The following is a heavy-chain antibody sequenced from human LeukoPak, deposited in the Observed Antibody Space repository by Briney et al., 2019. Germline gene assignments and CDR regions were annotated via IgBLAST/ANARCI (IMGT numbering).Heavy chain of an antibody. J-gene: IGHJ4*02. CDR1: GGSTSSDH. D-gene: IGHD1-26*01. CDR2: IYYSGST. Sequence: SETLSLTCTVSGGSTSSDHWSWIRQPPGKGLEWIGYIYYSGSTNYNPSLKSRVTISVDTSKNQFSLKLSSVTAADTAVYYCARGGSGTYYHYWGQGTLVTVSS. V-gene: IGHV4-59*01. CDR3: ARGGSGTYYHY.